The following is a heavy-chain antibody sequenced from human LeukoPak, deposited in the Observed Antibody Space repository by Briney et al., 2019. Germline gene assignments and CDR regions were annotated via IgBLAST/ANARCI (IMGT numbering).Heavy chain of an antibody. Sequence: ASVKVSCKASGYTFTGYYMHWVRQAPGQGLEWMGWINPNSGGTNYAQKFQGRVTMTGDTSISTAYMELSRLRSDDTAVYYCARVLTGYSSGWYFPIYDYWGQGALVTVSS. CDR2: INPNSGGT. CDR1: GYTFTGYY. D-gene: IGHD6-19*01. J-gene: IGHJ4*02. V-gene: IGHV1-2*02. CDR3: ARVLTGYSSGWYFPIYDY.